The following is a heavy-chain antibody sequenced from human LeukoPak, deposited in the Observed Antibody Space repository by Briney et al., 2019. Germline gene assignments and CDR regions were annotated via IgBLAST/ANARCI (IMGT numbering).Heavy chain of an antibody. D-gene: IGHD3-10*02. Sequence: ASVKVSCKASGNTFTTYYINWVRQATGQGLEWMGWMNPNSGNTGYAQKFQGRVTMTRNTSISTAYMELSSLRSEDTAVYYCARGRGQWLAGLWSGKYEFDYWGQGTLVTVSS. CDR2: MNPNSGNT. J-gene: IGHJ4*02. CDR1: GNTFTTYY. V-gene: IGHV1-8*02. CDR3: ARGRGQWLAGLWSGKYEFDY.